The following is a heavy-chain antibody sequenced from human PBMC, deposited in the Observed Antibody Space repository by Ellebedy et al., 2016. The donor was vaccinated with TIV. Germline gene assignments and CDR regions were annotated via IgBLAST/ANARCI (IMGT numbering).Heavy chain of an antibody. V-gene: IGHV4-34*01. CDR3: ALSSGSYLYYYGMDV. CDR1: GGSFSGYY. D-gene: IGHD3-10*01. CDR2: INHSGST. J-gene: IGHJ6*02. Sequence: SETLSLTCAVYGGSFSGYYWSWIRQPPGKGLEWIGEINHSGSTNYNPSLKSRVTVSVDTSKNQFSLKLSSVTAADTAVYYCALSSGSYLYYYGMDVWGQGTTVTVSS.